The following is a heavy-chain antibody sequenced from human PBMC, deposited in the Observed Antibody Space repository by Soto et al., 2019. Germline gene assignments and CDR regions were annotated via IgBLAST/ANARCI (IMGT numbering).Heavy chain of an antibody. CDR2: ISGSGGST. CDR3: AKVMLRFVGFDY. Sequence: GGSLRLSCAASGFTFSSYAMCWFRQAPGKGLEWVSAISGSGGSTYYADSVKGRFTISRDNSKNTLYLQMNSLRAEDTAVYYCAKVMLRFVGFDYWGQGTLVTVSS. V-gene: IGHV3-23*01. CDR1: GFTFSSYA. J-gene: IGHJ4*02. D-gene: IGHD3-16*01.